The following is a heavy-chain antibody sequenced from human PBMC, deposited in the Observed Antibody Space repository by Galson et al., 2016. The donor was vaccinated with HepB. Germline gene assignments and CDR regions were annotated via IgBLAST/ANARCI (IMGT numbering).Heavy chain of an antibody. J-gene: IGHJ4*02. D-gene: IGHD1-7*01. CDR1: GGTFSRNV. Sequence: SVKVSCKASGGTFSRNVISWVRQAPGQGLEWMGGIIPIFGKAKYAQKFQDRVTITADEFTRTAYMELSSLRFEDTAVYYCAREGTGTTPDFDYWGQGTLVTVSS. V-gene: IGHV1-69*13. CDR2: IIPIFGKA. CDR3: AREGTGTTPDFDY.